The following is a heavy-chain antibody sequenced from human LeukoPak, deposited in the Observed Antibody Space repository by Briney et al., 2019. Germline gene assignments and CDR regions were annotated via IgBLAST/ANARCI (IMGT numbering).Heavy chain of an antibody. CDR2: ISAYNGNT. D-gene: IGHD3-22*01. J-gene: IGHJ4*02. V-gene: IGHV1-18*01. Sequence: GASVTVSCKASGYTFTSYGISWVRQAPGQGLEWMGWISAYNGNTNYAQKLQGRVTITTDTSTSTAYMELRSLTSDATAVYYCARAPDYYESSRDVDYWGQGTLVTVSS. CDR1: GYTFTSYG. CDR3: ARAPDYYESSRDVDY.